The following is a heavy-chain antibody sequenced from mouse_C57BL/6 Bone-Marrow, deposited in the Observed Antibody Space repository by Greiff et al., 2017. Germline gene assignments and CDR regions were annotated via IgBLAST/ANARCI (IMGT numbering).Heavy chain of an antibody. CDR3: EREGTTVVGAMDY. J-gene: IGHJ4*01. Sequence: QVQLQQPGAELVRPGSSVKLSCKASGYTFTSYWMDWVKQRPGQGLEWIGNIYPSDSETHYNQKFKDKATLTVDKSSSPAYMQLSSRTSEDSAVYYCEREGTTVVGAMDYWGQGTSVTVSS. CDR2: IYPSDSET. D-gene: IGHD1-1*01. CDR1: GYTFTSYW. V-gene: IGHV1-61*01.